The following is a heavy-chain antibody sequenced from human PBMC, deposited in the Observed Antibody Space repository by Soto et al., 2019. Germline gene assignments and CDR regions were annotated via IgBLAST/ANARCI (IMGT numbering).Heavy chain of an antibody. J-gene: IGHJ6*03. D-gene: IGHD2-15*01. V-gene: IGHV1-2*07. CDR3: ATQSCSGTSGWWYFYF. Sequence: QVRLVQSGADVQRPGASMNISCQASGYQFTGSYLHWVPRAPGHGLQGLGMINPDTGSTTYADTFEERVPMDTDKFAGTVVLGRSRLTCVDTATVSCATQSCSGTSGWWYFYFWGRGTIVSVSS. CDR1: GYQFTGSY. CDR2: INPDTGST.